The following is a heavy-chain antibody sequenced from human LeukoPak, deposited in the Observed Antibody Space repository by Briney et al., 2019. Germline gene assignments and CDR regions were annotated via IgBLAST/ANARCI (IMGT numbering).Heavy chain of an antibody. Sequence: GASLKISCQGSGYRFTSYWIRWVRQMPGKDLEWMGIIYPGDSDTRYSPSFQGQVTISADKSISTAYLQWSSLKASDTAMYYCAMVRAADIDYWGQGTLVTVSS. CDR2: IYPGDSDT. D-gene: IGHD3-10*01. CDR3: AMVRAADIDY. V-gene: IGHV5-51*01. J-gene: IGHJ4*02. CDR1: GYRFTSYW.